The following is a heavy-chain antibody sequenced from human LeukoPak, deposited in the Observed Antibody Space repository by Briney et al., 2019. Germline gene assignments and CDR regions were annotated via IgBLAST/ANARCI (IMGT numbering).Heavy chain of an antibody. CDR1: GFTFDDYA. CDR3: AKDNSSGWYGYFQH. Sequence: GGSLRLSCAASGFTFDDYAMHWVRQAPGKGLEWVSLISWDGGSTYYADSVKGRFTISRDNSKNSLYLQMNSLRAENTALYYCAKDNSSGWYGYFQHWGQGTLVTVSS. D-gene: IGHD6-19*01. J-gene: IGHJ1*01. V-gene: IGHV3-43D*03. CDR2: ISWDGGST.